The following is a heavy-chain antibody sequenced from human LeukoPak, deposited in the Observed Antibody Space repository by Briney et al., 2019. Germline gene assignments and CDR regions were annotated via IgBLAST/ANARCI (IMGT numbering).Heavy chain of an antibody. Sequence: ASVKVSCKASGYTFTSYGISWVRQAPGQGLEWMGWISAYNGNTNYAQKLQGRVTMTTDTSTSTAYMELRSLRSDDTAVYYCATGGGRAILEWYLPDAFDIWGQGTMVTVSS. D-gene: IGHD3-3*01. CDR3: ATGGGRAILEWYLPDAFDI. V-gene: IGHV1-18*01. J-gene: IGHJ3*02. CDR1: GYTFTSYG. CDR2: ISAYNGNT.